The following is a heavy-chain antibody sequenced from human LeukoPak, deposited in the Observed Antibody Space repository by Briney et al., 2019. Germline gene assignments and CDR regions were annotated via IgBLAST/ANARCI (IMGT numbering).Heavy chain of an antibody. CDR1: GGSISSSSYY. CDR2: IYYSKSN. V-gene: IGHV4-39*01. J-gene: IGHJ4*02. CDR3: ARHVRIYDYVWGSYRPPQYYFDY. Sequence: WETLSLTCTVSGGSISSSSYYWGWIRQPPGKGLEWIGGIYYSKSNYYNPSLKSRVTTSVDTTKNQFSLKLSSGTAADTAVYYCARHVRIYDYVWGSYRPPQYYFDYWGQGTLVTVSS. D-gene: IGHD3-16*02.